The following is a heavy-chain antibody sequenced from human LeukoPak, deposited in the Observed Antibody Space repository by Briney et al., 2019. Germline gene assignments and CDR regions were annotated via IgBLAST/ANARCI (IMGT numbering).Heavy chain of an antibody. CDR1: GDSISSYY. CDR3: ARVGYYYYYYMDV. CDR2: IYYSGST. V-gene: IGHV4-59*01. J-gene: IGHJ6*03. Sequence: SETLSLTCSVSGDSISSYYWSWIRQPPGKGLEWVGCIYYSGSTNYNPSLKSRVTISLDTSKHQFSLKLSSVTAADTAVYYCARVGYYYYYYMDVWGRGTTVTVSS.